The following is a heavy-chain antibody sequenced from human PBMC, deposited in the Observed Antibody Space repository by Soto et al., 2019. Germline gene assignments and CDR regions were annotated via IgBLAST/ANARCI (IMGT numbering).Heavy chain of an antibody. Sequence: PSETLSLTCTVSGGSISGHYWIWIRQPPGEGMEWIGYIFYSGSTTYNNNPSLKSRVTISVDTSKNQFSLRLSSMTAADTAVYYCARVGSSGWSPDYWGQGTLVTVSS. CDR3: ARVGSSGWSPDY. J-gene: IGHJ4*02. V-gene: IGHV4-59*11. CDR2: IFYSGSTTY. CDR1: GGSISGHY. D-gene: IGHD6-19*01.